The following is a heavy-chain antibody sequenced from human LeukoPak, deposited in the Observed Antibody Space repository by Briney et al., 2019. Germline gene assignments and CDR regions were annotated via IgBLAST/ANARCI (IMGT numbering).Heavy chain of an antibody. CDR3: ITDPGEWEPI. V-gene: IGHV3-15*01. CDR1: GLTFSNAW. CDR2: IKSKTDGGTT. J-gene: IGHJ3*02. D-gene: IGHD1-26*01. Sequence: GGSLRLSCAASGLTFSNAWMSWVRQAPGKGLEWVGRIKSKTDGGTTDYGAPVKGRFIISRDDSKNTQYLQMNGLKIEDTAVYYCITDPGEWEPIWGQGTMVTVSS.